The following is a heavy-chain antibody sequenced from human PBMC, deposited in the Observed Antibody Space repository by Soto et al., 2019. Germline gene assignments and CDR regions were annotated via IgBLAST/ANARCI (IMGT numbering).Heavy chain of an antibody. CDR3: ARDNDSSGWTLSYYYGMDV. J-gene: IGHJ6*02. CDR1: GCTFSSYA. Sequence: GASVKVSCKASGCTFSSYAISWVRQAPGQGLEWMGGIIPIFGTANYAQKFQGRVTITADESTSTAYMELSSLRSEDTAVYYCARDNDSSGWTLSYYYGMDVWGQGTTVTVSS. D-gene: IGHD6-19*01. CDR2: IIPIFGTA. V-gene: IGHV1-69*13.